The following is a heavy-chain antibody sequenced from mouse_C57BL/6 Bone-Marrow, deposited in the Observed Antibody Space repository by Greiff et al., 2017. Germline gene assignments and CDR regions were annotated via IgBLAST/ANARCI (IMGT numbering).Heavy chain of an antibody. J-gene: IGHJ3*01. CDR1: GFTFSSYA. Sequence: EVQVVESGGGLVKPGGSLKLSCAASGFTFSSYAMSWVRQTPEKRLEWVATISGGGGNTYYPDSVKGRFTISRDNAKNTLYLQMSSLRSDDTALYYCARGDNGPPRVAYWGQGTLVTVSA. CDR2: ISGGGGNT. CDR3: ARGDNGPPRVAY. V-gene: IGHV5-9*01. D-gene: IGHD2-13*01.